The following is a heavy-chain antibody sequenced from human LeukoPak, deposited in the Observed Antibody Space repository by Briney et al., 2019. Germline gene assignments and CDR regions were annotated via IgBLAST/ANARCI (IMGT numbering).Heavy chain of an antibody. V-gene: IGHV1-46*01. J-gene: IGHJ4*02. Sequence: GASVKVSCKASGYTFTSYYMNWVRQAPGQGLEWMGIINPSGGRTSYAQKFQGRVTMTRDTSTSTVYMELSSLRSEDTAVYYCARGRGYYDYVWGSYRYPDLFDYWGQGTLVTVSS. CDR3: ARGRGYYDYVWGSYRYPDLFDY. D-gene: IGHD3-16*02. CDR2: INPSGGRT. CDR1: GYTFTSYY.